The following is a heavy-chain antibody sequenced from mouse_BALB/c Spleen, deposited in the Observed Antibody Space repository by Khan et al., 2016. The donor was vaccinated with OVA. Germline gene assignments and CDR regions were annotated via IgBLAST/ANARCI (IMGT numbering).Heavy chain of an antibody. CDR3: ARYYGNYGWYFDV. Sequence: VELVESGPGLVAPSQSLSITCTVSGFSLTSYGVHWVRQPPGKGLEWLGVIWPGGSTNYNSALMSRLSISKDNSKSQVFLKMNSLQTDDTAMYYCARYYGNYGWYFDVWGAGTTVTVSS. CDR2: IWPGGST. D-gene: IGHD2-1*01. J-gene: IGHJ1*01. CDR1: GFSLTSYG. V-gene: IGHV2-9*02.